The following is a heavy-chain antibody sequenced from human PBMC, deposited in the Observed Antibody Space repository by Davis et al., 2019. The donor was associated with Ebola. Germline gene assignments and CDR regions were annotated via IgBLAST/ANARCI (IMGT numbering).Heavy chain of an antibody. V-gene: IGHV4-34*01. CDR2: INHSGST. D-gene: IGHD2-8*01. CDR1: GGSFSRSY. J-gene: IGHJ4*02. CDR3: ARGFLGYCTH. Sequence: SETLSLTCAVSGGSFSRSYWSWIRQPPGKGLEWIGEINHSGSTNYNPSLKSRVTISVDTSKNQFSLKLSSVTAADTAVYYCARGFLGYCTHWGQGTLVTVSS.